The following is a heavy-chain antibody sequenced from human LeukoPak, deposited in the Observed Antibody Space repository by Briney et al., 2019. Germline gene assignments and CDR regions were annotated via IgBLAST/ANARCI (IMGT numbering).Heavy chain of an antibody. V-gene: IGHV1-69*13. Sequence: SVKVSCKASGGTFSSYAISWVRQAPGQGLEWMGGIIPIFGTANYAQKFQGRVTITADESTSTAYMELSSLRSEDTAVYYCATDHGSTSCYCGASDLWGQGTRVIVSS. CDR3: ATDHGSTSCYCGASDL. D-gene: IGHD2-2*01. J-gene: IGHJ3*01. CDR2: IIPIFGTA. CDR1: GGTFSSYA.